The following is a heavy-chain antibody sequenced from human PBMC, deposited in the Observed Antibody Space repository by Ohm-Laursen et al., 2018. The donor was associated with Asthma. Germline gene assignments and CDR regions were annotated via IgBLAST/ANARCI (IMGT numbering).Heavy chain of an antibody. CDR1: GFTFSSYA. CDR2: ISSNGGST. D-gene: IGHD7-27*01. Sequence: SLRLSCAASGFTFSSYAMHWVRQAPGKGLEYVSAISSNGGSTYYADSVKGRFTISRDNSKNTLYLQMNSLRAEDTAVYYCARDLTGEEDYWGQGTLVTVSS. CDR3: ARDLTGEEDY. V-gene: IGHV3-64*04. J-gene: IGHJ4*02.